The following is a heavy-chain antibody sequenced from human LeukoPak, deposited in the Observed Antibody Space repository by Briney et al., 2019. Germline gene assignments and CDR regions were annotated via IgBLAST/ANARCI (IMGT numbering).Heavy chain of an antibody. V-gene: IGHV3-11*04. Sequence: PGGSLRLSCAASGFTFSDYYMSWIRQAPGKGLEWVSYISSIGSTIYYAGSVKGRFTISRDNAKNSLYLQMNSLRVEDTAVYYCARDLGATIFDFDYWGQGTLVTVSS. D-gene: IGHD1-26*01. J-gene: IGHJ4*02. CDR2: ISSIGSTI. CDR3: ARDLGATIFDFDY. CDR1: GFTFSDYY.